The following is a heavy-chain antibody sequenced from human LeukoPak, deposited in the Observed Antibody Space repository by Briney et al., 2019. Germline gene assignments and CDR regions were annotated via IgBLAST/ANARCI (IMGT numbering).Heavy chain of an antibody. D-gene: IGHD4-11*01. Sequence: PGGSLRLSCAASGFIFSDYYMSWMRQAPGKGLEWLSYIDGSSSRTNYAGSVKGRFTISRDNVKNPLYLQMNSLRAEDTAVYFCARRGTDYCTPSSCHPNWFAPWGQGTQVTVSS. V-gene: IGHV3-11*03. CDR2: IDGSSSRT. J-gene: IGHJ5*02. CDR1: GFIFSDYY. CDR3: ARRGTDYCTPSSCHPNWFAP.